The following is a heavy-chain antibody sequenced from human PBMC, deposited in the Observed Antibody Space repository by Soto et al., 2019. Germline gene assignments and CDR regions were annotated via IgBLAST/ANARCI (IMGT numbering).Heavy chain of an antibody. Sequence: ASVKVSCKASGYTFTSYDINWVRQATGQGLERMGWMNPNSGNTGYAQKFQGRVTMTRNTSISTAYMELSSLRSEDTAVYYCARVRYCTNGVCYPLDYYYYMDVWGKGTTVTVSS. CDR2: MNPNSGNT. V-gene: IGHV1-8*01. J-gene: IGHJ6*03. CDR1: GYTFTSYD. D-gene: IGHD2-8*01. CDR3: ARVRYCTNGVCYPLDYYYYMDV.